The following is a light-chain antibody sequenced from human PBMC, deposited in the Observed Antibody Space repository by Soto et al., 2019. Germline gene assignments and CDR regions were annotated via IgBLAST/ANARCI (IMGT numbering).Light chain of an antibody. Sequence: QSALTQPASVSGPPGQSITISCTGTSSDVGGYNFVSWFQQHPGKAPKLLISEVTNRPSGISNRFSGSKSGNTASLTISGLQPEDEADYYCNSYTSSITYVFGSGTKVTVL. CDR2: EVT. V-gene: IGLV2-14*01. CDR1: SSDVGGYNF. CDR3: NSYTSSITYV. J-gene: IGLJ1*01.